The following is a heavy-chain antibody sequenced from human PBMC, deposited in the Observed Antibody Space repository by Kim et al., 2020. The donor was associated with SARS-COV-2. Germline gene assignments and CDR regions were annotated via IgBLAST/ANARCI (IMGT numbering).Heavy chain of an antibody. D-gene: IGHD1-20*01. CDR2: IIPIFGTE. Sequence: SVKVSCKASGGTFSSYAISWVRQAPGQGLEWMGGIIPIFGTENYAQKFQGRVTITAAESTSTAYMELSSLRSEDTAVYYCAREGGSSTVVTGAFDYWGQGTLVTVSS. CDR3: AREGGSSTVVTGAFDY. V-gene: IGHV1-69*13. J-gene: IGHJ4*02. CDR1: GGTFSSYA.